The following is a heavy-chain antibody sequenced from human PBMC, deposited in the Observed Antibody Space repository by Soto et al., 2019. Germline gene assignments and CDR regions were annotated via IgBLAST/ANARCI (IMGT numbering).Heavy chain of an antibody. CDR2: ISGSGGTT. CDR3: AKPPYSSSSYYYYGMDV. V-gene: IGHV3-23*01. Sequence: EGQLLESGGGLVQPGGSLRLSYAASGFTFSSYAMTWVRQAPGKGLEWVSAISGSGGTTYHADSVKGRFTISRDNSKNTLYLQMNSLRAEDAAVYYCAKPPYSSSSYYYYGMDVWGQGTTVTVSS. J-gene: IGHJ6*02. CDR1: GFTFSSYA. D-gene: IGHD6-6*01.